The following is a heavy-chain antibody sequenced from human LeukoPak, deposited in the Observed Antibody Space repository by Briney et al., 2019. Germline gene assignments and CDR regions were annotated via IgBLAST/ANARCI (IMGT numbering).Heavy chain of an antibody. CDR2: INHSGST. CDR1: GFTFSDYY. J-gene: IGHJ4*02. Sequence: PGGSLRLSCAASGFTFSDYYMSWIRQPPGKGLEWIGEINHSGSTNYNPSLKSRVTISVDTSKNQFSLKLSSVTAADTAVYYCARGHRIVGATSPDYWGQGTLVTVSS. D-gene: IGHD1-26*01. CDR3: ARGHRIVGATSPDY. V-gene: IGHV4-34*01.